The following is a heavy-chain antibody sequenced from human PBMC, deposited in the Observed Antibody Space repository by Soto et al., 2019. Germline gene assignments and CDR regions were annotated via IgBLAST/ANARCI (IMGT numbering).Heavy chain of an antibody. CDR1: RGRFSSDA. CDR3: AREALRVSATIHFDS. D-gene: IGHD2-15*01. J-gene: IGHJ4*02. Sequence: VSCDTSRGRFSSDAISWVRQAPGQGREWMGGIIPIFGTANYAQKFQGRVTITADESTSTAYMELSSLRSEDTAVYYCAREALRVSATIHFDSWGPGTLVSMSS. V-gene: IGHV1-69*01. CDR2: IIPIFGTA.